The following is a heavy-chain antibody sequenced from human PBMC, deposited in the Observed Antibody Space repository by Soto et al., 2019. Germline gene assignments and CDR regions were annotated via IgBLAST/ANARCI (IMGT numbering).Heavy chain of an antibody. CDR3: AREDSQVRDTDRDIVVVPAATSVDY. D-gene: IGHD2-2*01. J-gene: IGHJ4*02. CDR1: GFTFSSYS. Sequence: PGGSLRLSCAASGFTFSSYSMNWVRQAPGKGLEWVSYISSSSSTIYYADSVKGRFTISRDNAKNSLYLQMNSLRDEDTAVYYCAREDSQVRDTDRDIVVVPAATSVDYWGQGTLVTVSS. V-gene: IGHV3-48*02. CDR2: ISSSSSTI.